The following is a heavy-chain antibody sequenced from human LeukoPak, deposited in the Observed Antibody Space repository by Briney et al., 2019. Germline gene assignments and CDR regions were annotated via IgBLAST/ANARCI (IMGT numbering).Heavy chain of an antibody. CDR3: ARDGYSQLLDLGGMDV. Sequence: SGTLSLTCTVSGGSISSYYWSWIRQPPGKGLEWIGYIYYSGSTNYNPSLKSRVTISVDTSKNQFSLKLSSVTAADTAVYYCARDGYSQLLDLGGMDVWGKGTTVTVSS. V-gene: IGHV4-59*01. D-gene: IGHD2-2*02. CDR1: GGSISSYY. CDR2: IYYSGST. J-gene: IGHJ6*04.